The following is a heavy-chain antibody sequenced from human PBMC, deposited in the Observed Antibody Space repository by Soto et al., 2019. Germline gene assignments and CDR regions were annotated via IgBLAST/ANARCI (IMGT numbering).Heavy chain of an antibody. D-gene: IGHD3-10*01. CDR2: IYYSGST. CDR3: AIYGSGDSHWYLDY. Sequence: SETLSLTCAVSGGSISSGGYSWSWIRQPPGKGLEGIGYIYYSGSTNYNPSLKSRVTISVDTSKNQFSLKLSSVTAADTAVYYCAIYGSGDSHWYLDYSGQGSLVIVSS. CDR1: GGSISSGGYS. J-gene: IGHJ4*02. V-gene: IGHV4-61*08.